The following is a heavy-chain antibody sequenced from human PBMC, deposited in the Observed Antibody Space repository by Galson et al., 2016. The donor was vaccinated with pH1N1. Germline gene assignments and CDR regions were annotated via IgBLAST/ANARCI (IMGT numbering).Heavy chain of an antibody. Sequence: SVKVSCKASGGTFSSSGINWVRQAPGQGLEWMGGIIPIFGTSKYAQKFQGRVTITGDESTTTAYMELSRLISEDTAVYYCAREDYYDTDLSDWYFDLWGRGTPVSVSS. CDR2: IIPIFGTS. CDR3: AREDYYDTDLSDWYFDL. D-gene: IGHD3-22*01. J-gene: IGHJ2*01. V-gene: IGHV1-69*13. CDR1: GGTFSSSG.